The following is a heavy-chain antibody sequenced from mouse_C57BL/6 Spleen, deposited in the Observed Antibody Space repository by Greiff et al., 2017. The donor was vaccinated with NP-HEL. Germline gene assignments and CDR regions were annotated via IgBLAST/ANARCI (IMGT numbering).Heavy chain of an antibody. CDR3: AWLLRGNYYAMDY. CDR1: GFTFTDYY. Sequence: DVKLVESGGGLVQPGGSLSLSCAASGFTFTDYYMSWVRQPPGKALEWLGFIRNKANGYTTEYSASVKGRFTISRDNSQSILYLQMNALRAEDSATYYCAWLLRGNYYAMDYWGQGTSVTVSS. V-gene: IGHV7-3*01. CDR2: IRNKANGYTT. J-gene: IGHJ4*01. D-gene: IGHD2-3*01.